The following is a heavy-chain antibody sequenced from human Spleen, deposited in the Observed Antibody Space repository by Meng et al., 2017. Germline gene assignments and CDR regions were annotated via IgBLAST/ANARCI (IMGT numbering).Heavy chain of an antibody. CDR2: THYSGYT. Sequence: QVQLLESVPGLVKPSQTLSLNCTVSGGSISNCDSYWSWIRQPPGKGLEWIGYTHYSGYTYYNPSLKSRIVISLDTSKNQFSLKLSSVTAAGTAVYYCAREKLGASTFDYWGLGTLVTVSS. CDR1: GGSISNCDSY. D-gene: IGHD1-26*01. V-gene: IGHV4-30-4*01. CDR3: AREKLGASTFDY. J-gene: IGHJ4*02.